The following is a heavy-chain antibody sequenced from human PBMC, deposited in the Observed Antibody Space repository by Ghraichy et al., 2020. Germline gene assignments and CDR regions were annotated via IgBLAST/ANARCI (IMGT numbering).Heavy chain of an antibody. CDR2: IYSDDTTT. V-gene: IGHV3-74*01. D-gene: IGHD5-12*01. Sequence: GGSLRLSCAASGFTFSDYWMHWVRQAPGKGLVWVSRIYSDDTTTTYADSVKGRFTISRDNAKNTLYLQMNSLRDEDTAVYFCARDWVNGGYDQWGQGTLVTVSS. CDR1: GFTFSDYW. CDR3: ARDWVNGGYDQ. J-gene: IGHJ4*02.